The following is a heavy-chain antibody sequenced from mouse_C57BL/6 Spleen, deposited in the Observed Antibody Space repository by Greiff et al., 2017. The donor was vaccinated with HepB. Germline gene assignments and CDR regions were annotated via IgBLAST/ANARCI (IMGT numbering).Heavy chain of an antibody. D-gene: IGHD1-1*01. J-gene: IGHJ1*03. CDR2: IYPGDGDT. CDR3: AREVYYERYFDV. Sequence: QVQLQQSGPELVKPGASVKISCKASGYAFSSSWMNWVKQRPGKGLEWIGRIYPGDGDTNYNGKFKGKATLTADKSSSTAYMQLSSLTSEDSAVYFCAREVYYERYFDVWGTGTTVTVSS. V-gene: IGHV1-82*01. CDR1: GYAFSSSW.